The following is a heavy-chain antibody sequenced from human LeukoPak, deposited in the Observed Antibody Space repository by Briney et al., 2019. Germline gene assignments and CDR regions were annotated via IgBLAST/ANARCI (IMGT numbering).Heavy chain of an antibody. CDR2: ISYDGSNK. J-gene: IGHJ6*02. D-gene: IGHD2-8*01. CDR1: GFTFSSYG. CDR3: AKSVDIVLTSQGGMDV. V-gene: IGHV3-30*18. Sequence: GGSLRLSCAASGFTFSSYGVHWVRQAPGKGLEWVAVISYDGSNKYYADSVKGRFTISRDNSKNTLYLQMNSLRAEDTAVYYCAKSVDIVLTSQGGMDVWGQGTTVTVSS.